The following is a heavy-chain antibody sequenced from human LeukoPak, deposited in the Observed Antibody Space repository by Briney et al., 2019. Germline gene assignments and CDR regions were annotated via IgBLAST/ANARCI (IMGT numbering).Heavy chain of an antibody. Sequence: HSGGSLRLSCAAYGFNFSSYAMGWVRQAPGKGLECVSAISGNGASTYYADSVKGRFTISRDNSKNRLYQQVDSLRAEDTAVYYCARDDGYSYGFDYWGQGTLVTVSS. CDR1: GFNFSSYA. CDR2: ISGNGAST. J-gene: IGHJ4*02. CDR3: ARDDGYSYGFDY. D-gene: IGHD5-18*01. V-gene: IGHV3-23*01.